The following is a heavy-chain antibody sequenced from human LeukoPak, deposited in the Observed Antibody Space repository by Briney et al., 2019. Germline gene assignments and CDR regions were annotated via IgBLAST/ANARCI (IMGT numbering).Heavy chain of an antibody. V-gene: IGHV4-38-2*02. D-gene: IGHD4-11*01. J-gene: IGHJ4*02. CDR2: IYHSGST. CDR1: GYSLSSGYH. Sequence: SETLSLTCTVSGYSLSSGYHWGWIRQPPGKGLEWIGSIYHSGSTYYNPSLKSRVTISVDTTKNQFSLRLISVTGADTAVYYCARDRATTVTTGPFDNWGQGTLVTVSS. CDR3: ARDRATTVTTGPFDN.